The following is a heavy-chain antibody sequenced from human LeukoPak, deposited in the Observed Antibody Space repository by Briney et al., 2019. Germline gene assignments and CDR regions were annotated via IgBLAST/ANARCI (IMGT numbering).Heavy chain of an antibody. CDR1: GGSISSYY. D-gene: IGHD7-27*01. J-gene: IGHJ4*02. CDR3: ARRAGDQVDY. CDR2: IYYSGST. V-gene: IGHV4-59*08. Sequence: SETLPLTCTVSGGSISSYYWSWIRQPPGKGLEWIGYIYYSGSTNYNPSLKSRVTISVDTSKNQFSLKLSSVTAADTAVYYCARRAGDQVDYWGQGTLVTVSS.